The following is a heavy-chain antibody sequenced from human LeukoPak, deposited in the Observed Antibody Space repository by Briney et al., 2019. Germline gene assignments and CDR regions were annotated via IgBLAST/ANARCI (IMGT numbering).Heavy chain of an antibody. Sequence: KPSETLSLTCRVSGGSISGSYWSWIRQPPGKGLEWIAYMYNSGSTNYNPSLKSRVTISIDTSKNQFSLKLSSLTAADTAIYYCARGIESYGDYGYWGQGILVTVSS. D-gene: IGHD4-17*01. CDR1: GGSISGSY. CDR2: MYNSGST. CDR3: ARGIESYGDYGY. V-gene: IGHV4-59*01. J-gene: IGHJ4*02.